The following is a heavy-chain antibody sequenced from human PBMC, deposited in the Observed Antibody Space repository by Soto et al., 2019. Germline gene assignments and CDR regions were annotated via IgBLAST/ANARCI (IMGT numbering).Heavy chain of an antibody. CDR1: GGTLSNYG. J-gene: IGHJ6*02. CDR3: SRGDATKIVVTTYYAMDV. D-gene: IGHD4-17*01. CDR2: IIPVFGTG. Sequence: QVQLVQSGAEVKKPGSSVRVSCKASGGTLSNYGISWVRQAPGQGLEWMGGIIPVFGTGNYAQKFQGRVTITADESKSTVYMDVTSLRSEDTAVYYCSRGDATKIVVTTYYAMDVWGQGTTVSVSS. V-gene: IGHV1-69*12.